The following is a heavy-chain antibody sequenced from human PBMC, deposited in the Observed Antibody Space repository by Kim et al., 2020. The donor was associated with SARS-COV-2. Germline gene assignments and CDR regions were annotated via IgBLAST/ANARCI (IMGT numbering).Heavy chain of an antibody. J-gene: IGHJ4*02. V-gene: IGHV3-74*01. D-gene: IGHD2-15*01. CDR2: LNTDGSST. CDR1: GFAFSNYW. CDR3: TRGGHGHCSGDSCYRGEF. Sequence: GGSLRLSCAASGFAFSNYWMHWVRQAPGKGLVWVSRLNTDGSSTYYADSVKGRFTISRDNGRNTLYLQMNGLRAEDAAVYYCTRGGHGHCSGDSCYRGEFWGQGTLVTVSS.